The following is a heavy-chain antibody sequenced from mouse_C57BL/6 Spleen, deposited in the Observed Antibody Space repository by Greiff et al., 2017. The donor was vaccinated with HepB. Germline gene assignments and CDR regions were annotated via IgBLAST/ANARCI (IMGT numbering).Heavy chain of an antibody. V-gene: IGHV1-19*01. J-gene: IGHJ2*01. CDR1: GYTFTDYY. Sequence: VQLKQSGPVLVKPGASVKMSCKASGYTFTDYYMNWVKQSHGKSLEWIGVINPYNGGTSYNQKFKGKATLTVDKSSSTAYMELNSLTSEDSAVYYCASDGYSYFDYWGQGTTLTVSS. CDR2: INPYNGGT. CDR3: ASDGYSYFDY. D-gene: IGHD2-3*01.